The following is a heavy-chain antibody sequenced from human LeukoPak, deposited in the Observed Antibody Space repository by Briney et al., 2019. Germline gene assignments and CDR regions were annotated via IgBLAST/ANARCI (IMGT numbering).Heavy chain of an antibody. CDR1: GFTFSSYG. J-gene: IGHJ4*02. D-gene: IGHD3-22*01. Sequence: GGSLRLSCAASGFTFSSYGMHWVRQAPGKGLEWVAVISYDGSNKYYADSVKGRFTISRDNSKNTLYLQMNSLRAEDTAVYYCAKGGYYYDSSGYYTAWGQGTLVTVSS. CDR2: ISYDGSNK. V-gene: IGHV3-30*18. CDR3: AKGGYYYDSSGYYTA.